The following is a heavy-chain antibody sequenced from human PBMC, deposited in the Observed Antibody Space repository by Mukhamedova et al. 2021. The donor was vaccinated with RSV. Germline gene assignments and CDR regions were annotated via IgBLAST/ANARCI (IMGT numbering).Heavy chain of an antibody. J-gene: IGHJ3*02. V-gene: IGHV4-39*01. D-gene: IGHD3-9*01. CDR2: SGST. Sequence: SGSTYYNPSLKSRVTISVDTSKNQFSLKLSSVTAADTAVYYCARHGSPDILTGYYTGDAFDIWGQGTLVTGSS. CDR3: ARHGSPDILTGYYTGDAFDI.